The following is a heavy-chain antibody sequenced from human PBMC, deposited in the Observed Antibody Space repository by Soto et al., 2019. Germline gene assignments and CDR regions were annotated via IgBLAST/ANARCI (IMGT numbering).Heavy chain of an antibody. J-gene: IGHJ4*02. D-gene: IGHD6-25*01. V-gene: IGHV4-34*01. CDR3: ARGRWSATGYYFDY. CDR1: GGSFSGYY. CDR2: INHSGST. Sequence: PSETLSLTCAVYGGSFSGYYWSWIRQPPGKGLEWIGEINHSGSTNYNPSRKSRVTISVDTSKNQFSLKLSSVTAADTAVYYCARGRWSATGYYFDYWGQGTLVTVSS.